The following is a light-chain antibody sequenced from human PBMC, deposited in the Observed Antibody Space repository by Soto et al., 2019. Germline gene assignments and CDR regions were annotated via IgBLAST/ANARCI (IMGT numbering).Light chain of an antibody. CDR1: SSNIGNNY. Sequence: QSVLTQPPSVSAAPGQKVTISCSGSSSNIGNNYVSWYQQLPGTAPKLLIYDNNKRPSGIPDRFSGSKSGTSATLGITGLQTGDEADYYCGTWDSSLSHVVFAGGTKLTVL. V-gene: IGLV1-51*01. J-gene: IGLJ2*01. CDR2: DNN. CDR3: GTWDSSLSHVV.